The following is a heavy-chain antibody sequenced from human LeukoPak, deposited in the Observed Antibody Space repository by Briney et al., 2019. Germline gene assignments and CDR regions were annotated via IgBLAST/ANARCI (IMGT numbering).Heavy chain of an antibody. Sequence: GRSLRLSCAAPGFPFSNYGMHWVRQAPGKGLEWVAVISADGIDKYYADSVKGRFTISRDNSKNTLYLQMSSLRPEDTAVYYCARGGKSENYDSSGYYLDYWGQGTLVTVSS. CDR3: ARGGKSENYDSSGYYLDY. D-gene: IGHD3-22*01. CDR2: ISADGIDK. CDR1: GFPFSNYG. V-gene: IGHV3-30*03. J-gene: IGHJ4*02.